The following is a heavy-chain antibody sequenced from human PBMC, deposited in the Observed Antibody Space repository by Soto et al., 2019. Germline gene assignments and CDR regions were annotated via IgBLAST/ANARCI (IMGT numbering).Heavy chain of an antibody. CDR1: GGSFSGHF. CDR3: ERAYAGRGYYSTAMDV. J-gene: IGHJ6*02. D-gene: IGHD2-21*01. CDR2: INHSGGT. Sequence: TETLSLTCSVHGGSFSGHFGSWIRQPPGKGLEWIGEINHSGGTNYNPSLKSRVTISVDTSRNQFSLKVNSVTAAGTAVYHCERAYAGRGYYSTAMDVRSQGTTVTVS. V-gene: IGHV4-34*01.